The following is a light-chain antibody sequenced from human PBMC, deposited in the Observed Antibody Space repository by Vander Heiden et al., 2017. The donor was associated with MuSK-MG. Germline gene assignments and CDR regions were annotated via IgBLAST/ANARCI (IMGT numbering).Light chain of an antibody. J-gene: IGKJ5*01. CDR1: PSVSNN. CDR3: QEYKNWPAIT. Sequence: EKIMTQSPATLSLSPGERATLSCRARPSVSNNLAWYQQKPGQAPRLLIYDASTRATGLPARFSGSWYAKDFTLTISSRQSEDFAVYYCQEYKNWPAITFGQRTRLDIK. CDR2: DAS. V-gene: IGKV3-15*01.